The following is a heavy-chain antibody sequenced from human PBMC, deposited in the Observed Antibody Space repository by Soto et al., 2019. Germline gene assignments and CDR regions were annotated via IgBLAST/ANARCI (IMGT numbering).Heavy chain of an antibody. J-gene: IGHJ4*02. V-gene: IGHV1-3*01. CDR1: GYSFKNYA. Sequence: QVQIVQSGAEVKRPGASVRVSCRATGYSFKNYAVHWVRQAPGQRLEWMGFTNEGSGNTRFSQKFQGRISITRDTSASTVYLDLSSLTAEDTAIYYCARDDRSVSGVVTLDHWGPGTLVTVSS. CDR3: ARDDRSVSGVVTLDH. D-gene: IGHD3-3*01. CDR2: TNEGSGNT.